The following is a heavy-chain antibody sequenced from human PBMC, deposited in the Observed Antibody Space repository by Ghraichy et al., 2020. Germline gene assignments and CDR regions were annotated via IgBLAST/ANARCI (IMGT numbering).Heavy chain of an antibody. Sequence: GGSLRLSCAASGFTVSSNYMSWVRQAPGKGLEWVSVIYSGGSTYYADSVKGRFTISRDNSKNTLYLQMNSLRAEDTAVYYCARGCGTCGLARPWFDPWGQGTLVTVSS. CDR2: IYSGGST. V-gene: IGHV3-53*01. J-gene: IGHJ5*02. D-gene: IGHD1-7*01. CDR3: ARGCGTCGLARPWFDP. CDR1: GFTVSSNY.